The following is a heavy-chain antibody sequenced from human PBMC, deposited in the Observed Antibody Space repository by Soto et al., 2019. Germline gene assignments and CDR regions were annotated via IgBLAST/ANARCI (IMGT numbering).Heavy chain of an antibody. J-gene: IGHJ2*01. CDR1: GFTFSSYE. V-gene: IGHV3-48*03. CDR2: ISTSGSTI. Sequence: EVQLVESGGGLIQPGGSLRLSCAASGFTFSSYEMNWVRQAPGKGLDWVSYISTSGSTIYYADSVKGRFTISRDNAKNSLYLQMNSLRDEDTAVYYWTRDPSSGRRDWYFDLWGRGTLVTVSS. D-gene: IGHD3-22*01. CDR3: TRDPSSGRRDWYFDL.